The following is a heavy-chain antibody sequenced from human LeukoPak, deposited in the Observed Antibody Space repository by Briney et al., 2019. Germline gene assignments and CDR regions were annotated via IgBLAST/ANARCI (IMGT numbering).Heavy chain of an antibody. CDR2: INPNSGGT. J-gene: IGHJ5*02. CDR1: GYTFTGHY. CDR3: ARSYDFWSGPPFDP. D-gene: IGHD3-3*01. V-gene: IGHV1-2*02. Sequence: GASVKVSCKASGYTFTGHYMHWVRQAPGQGLEWMGWINPNSGGTKYAQKFQGRVTLTRDTYISTAYMELSRLRCDDTAVYYCARSYDFWSGPPFDPWGQGTLVTVSS.